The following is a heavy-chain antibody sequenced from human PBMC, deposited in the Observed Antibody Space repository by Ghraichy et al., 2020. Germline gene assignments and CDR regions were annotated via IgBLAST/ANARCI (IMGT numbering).Heavy chain of an antibody. D-gene: IGHD7-27*01. V-gene: IGHV1-69*04. CDR3: ARWSSSWADYYYYGMDV. Sequence: SVKVSCKASGGTISSYAISWVRQAPGQGLEWMGRIIPILGIANYAQKFQGRVTITADKSTSTAYMELSSLRSEDTAVYYCARWSSSWADYYYYGMDVWGQGTTVTVSS. CDR2: IIPILGIA. J-gene: IGHJ6*02. CDR1: GGTISSYA.